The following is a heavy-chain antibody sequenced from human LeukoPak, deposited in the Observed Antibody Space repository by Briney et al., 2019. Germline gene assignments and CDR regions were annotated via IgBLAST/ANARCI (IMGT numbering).Heavy chain of an antibody. Sequence: PGGSLRLSCAASGFTFSNAWMSWVHQAPGKGLEWVGRIKSKTDGGTTDYAAPVKGRFTISRDDSKNTLYLQMNSLKTEDTAVYYCTTGPIGIYYYDSSGYYDWGQGTLVTVSS. J-gene: IGHJ4*02. CDR2: IKSKTDGGTT. CDR3: TTGPIGIYYYDSSGYYD. V-gene: IGHV3-15*01. D-gene: IGHD3-22*01. CDR1: GFTFSNAW.